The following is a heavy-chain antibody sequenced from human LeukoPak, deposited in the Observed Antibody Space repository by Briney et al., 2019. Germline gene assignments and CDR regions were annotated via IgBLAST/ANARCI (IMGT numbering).Heavy chain of an antibody. V-gene: IGHV1-18*01. J-gene: IGHJ4*02. CDR1: GYAFTSVG. CDR3: ARAGSGSGWYFDY. CDR2: ISPYNGNT. Sequence: ASVTVSCKASGYAFTSVGITWVRRAPGQGLEWMGWISPYNGNTRYAKKFQGRGVIITDTSTTSAYMELRGLRFNDTSVYYCARAGSGSGWYFDYWGQGTLVTVSS. D-gene: IGHD6-19*01.